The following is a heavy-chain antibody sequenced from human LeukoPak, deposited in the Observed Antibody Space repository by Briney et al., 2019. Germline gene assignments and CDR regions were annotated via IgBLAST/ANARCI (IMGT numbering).Heavy chain of an antibody. CDR3: ARVTMVAVASYNWFVV. Sequence: GGSLRLSCAASGFTFSNYGMHWVRQAPGKGPEGVAVIWSDGSNKHHTDSARGRFTISRDNSKNTLYLQMNSLRAEDTAVYYCARVTMVAVASYNWFVVWGQGTLVTVST. CDR2: IWSDGSNK. D-gene: IGHD2-15*01. V-gene: IGHV3-33*01. J-gene: IGHJ5*02. CDR1: GFTFSNYG.